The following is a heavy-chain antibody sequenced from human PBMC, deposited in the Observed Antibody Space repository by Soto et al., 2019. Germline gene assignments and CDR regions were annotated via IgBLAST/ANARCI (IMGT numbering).Heavy chain of an antibody. J-gene: IGHJ4*02. CDR1: GGSISRYY. CDR3: ATSTGWPGFDF. D-gene: IGHD2-8*02. V-gene: IGHV4-59*08. CDR2: MHYSGNT. Sequence: QVQLQESGPGLVKPSETLSLTCSVSGGSISRYYCSWVRQPPGKGLEWIGHMHYSGNTRYNPSLKSRATVSLDTSKNHFSLKLSSVTAADTAVYSCATSTGWPGFDFWGQGTLATVSS.